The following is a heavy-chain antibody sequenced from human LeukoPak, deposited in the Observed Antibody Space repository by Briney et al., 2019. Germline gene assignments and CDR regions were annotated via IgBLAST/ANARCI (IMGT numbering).Heavy chain of an antibody. V-gene: IGHV4-38-2*02. Sequence: SETLSLTCTVSGYSISSGSYWGWIRQPPGKGLEWIGSIYHSGSTYYNPSLKSRVTISVDTSKNQFSLKLSSVTAADTAVYYCARGIGWRTYCSSTSCYAYFDYWGQGTLVTVSS. J-gene: IGHJ4*02. CDR1: GYSISSGSY. CDR3: ARGIGWRTYCSSTSCYAYFDY. CDR2: IYHSGST. D-gene: IGHD2-2*01.